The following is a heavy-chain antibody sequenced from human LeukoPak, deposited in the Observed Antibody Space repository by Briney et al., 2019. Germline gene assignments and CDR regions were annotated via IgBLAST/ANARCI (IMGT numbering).Heavy chain of an antibody. J-gene: IGHJ4*02. V-gene: IGHV4-38-2*01. Sequence: SETLSLTCGVSGYSISRGYYWAWIRQPPGKGLEWIGTIYHTGSTYYTPSLGSRVTISVDTSRNEFSLNLNSVTAADTAVYYCARAGWIITGGIDYWGQGALVTVSS. CDR2: IYHTGST. CDR3: ARAGWIITGGIDY. CDR1: GYSISRGYY. D-gene: IGHD2-2*03.